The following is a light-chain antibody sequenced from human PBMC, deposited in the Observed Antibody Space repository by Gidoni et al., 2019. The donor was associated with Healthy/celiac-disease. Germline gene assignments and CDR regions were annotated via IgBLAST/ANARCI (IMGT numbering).Light chain of an antibody. J-gene: IGKJ3*01. Sequence: DVVMTQSPLSLPVTLGQPASISCRSSQSLVHSDGNTYLNWFQQRPGHSPRRLIYKVSNRDSGVPDRFSGSGSGTDFTLKISRVGAEDVGVYYCMQGTHWPPVTFGPGTKVDIK. CDR1: QSLVHSDGNTY. CDR3: MQGTHWPPVT. V-gene: IGKV2-30*02. CDR2: KVS.